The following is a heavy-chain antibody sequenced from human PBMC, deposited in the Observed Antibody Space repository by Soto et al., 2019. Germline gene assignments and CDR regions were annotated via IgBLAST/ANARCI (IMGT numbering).Heavy chain of an antibody. CDR1: GYTFTSYY. Sequence: ASVKVSCKASGYTFTSYYMHWVRQAPGQGLEWMGIINPSGGSTSYPQKIQGRVTMTRDASTSTVYMELSSLRSEDTAVFYCARGYSSGWYGGDFDYWGQGTLVTVSS. CDR3: ARGYSSGWYGGDFDY. J-gene: IGHJ4*02. V-gene: IGHV1-46*03. D-gene: IGHD6-19*01. CDR2: INPSGGST.